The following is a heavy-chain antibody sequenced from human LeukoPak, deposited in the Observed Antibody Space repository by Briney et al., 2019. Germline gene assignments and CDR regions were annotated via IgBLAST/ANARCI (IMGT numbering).Heavy chain of an antibody. CDR3: ARDLVTVTKGFDI. D-gene: IGHD4-17*01. CDR2: ISYIGTP. Sequence: SETLSLTCAVSDDSFSSHYWTWIRQPPGKGLEWIGYISYIGTPNYNPSLKSRVTLSIDTSKNQFSLKLRSVTAADTAVYYCARDLVTVTKGFDIWGQGTMVSVSS. V-gene: IGHV4-59*11. CDR1: DDSFSSHY. J-gene: IGHJ3*02.